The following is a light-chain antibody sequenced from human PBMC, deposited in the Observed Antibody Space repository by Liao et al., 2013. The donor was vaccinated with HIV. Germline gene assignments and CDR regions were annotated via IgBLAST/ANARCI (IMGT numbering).Light chain of an antibody. J-gene: IGLJ1*01. Sequence: SYELTQPPSVSVAPGKTARITCGGNNIGSKSVHWYQQKPGQAPVLVFYYDRDRPSGIPERFSGSNSGNTATLTISGTQAMDEADYYCQAWDSARAVFGTGTKVTVL. CDR2: YDR. V-gene: IGLV3-21*01. CDR1: NIGSKS. CDR3: QAWDSARAV.